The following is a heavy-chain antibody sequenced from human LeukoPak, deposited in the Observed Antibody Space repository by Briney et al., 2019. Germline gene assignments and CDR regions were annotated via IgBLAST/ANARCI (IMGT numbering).Heavy chain of an antibody. CDR2: ISSSSSYI. J-gene: IGHJ4*02. CDR3: ARERGAGLSSSWVDY. Sequence: GGSLRLSCAASGFTFSSYSMNWVRQAPGKGLEWFSSISSSSSYIYYADSVKGRFTISRDNAKNSLYLQMISLRAEDTAVYYCARERGAGLSSSWVDYWGQGTLVTVSS. CDR1: GFTFSSYS. V-gene: IGHV3-21*01. D-gene: IGHD6-13*01.